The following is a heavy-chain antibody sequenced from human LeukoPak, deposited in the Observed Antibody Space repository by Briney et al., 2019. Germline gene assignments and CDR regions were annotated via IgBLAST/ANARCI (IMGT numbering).Heavy chain of an antibody. CDR2: IYYSGST. Sequence: SETLSLTCTVSGGSISSGDYYWSWIRQPPGKGLEWIGYIYYSGSTYYNPSLKSRVTISVDTSKNQFSLKLSSVTAADTAVYYCASERTYYYGSGSYYTASRPSYGMDVWGQGTTVTVSS. D-gene: IGHD3-10*01. V-gene: IGHV4-30-4*01. CDR3: ASERTYYYGSGSYYTASRPSYGMDV. CDR1: GGSISSGDYY. J-gene: IGHJ6*02.